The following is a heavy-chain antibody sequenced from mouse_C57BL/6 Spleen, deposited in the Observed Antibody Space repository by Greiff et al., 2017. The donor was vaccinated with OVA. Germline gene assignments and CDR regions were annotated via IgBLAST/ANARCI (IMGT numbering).Heavy chain of an antibody. J-gene: IGHJ4*01. D-gene: IGHD1-1*01. Sequence: VQLQQSGPGLVKPSQSLSLTCSVTGYSITSGYYWNWIRQFPGNKLEWMGYISYDGSNNYNPSLKNRISITRDTSKDQFFLKLNSVTTEDTATYYCARDYGSSLYYYAMDYWGQGTSVTVSS. CDR2: ISYDGSN. CDR3: ARDYGSSLYYYAMDY. V-gene: IGHV3-6*01. CDR1: GYSITSGYY.